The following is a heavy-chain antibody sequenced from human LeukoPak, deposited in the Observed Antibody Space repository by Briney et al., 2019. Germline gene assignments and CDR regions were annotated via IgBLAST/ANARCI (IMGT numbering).Heavy chain of an antibody. J-gene: IGHJ5*02. V-gene: IGHV4-39*07. CDR2: IYYSGST. CDR1: DDSISSNRYF. CDR3: ARVYYYDSSGYSP. Sequence: SETLSLTCTISDDSISSNRYFWAWIRQPPGKGLGWIGSIYYSGSTYYNPSLKSRVTISVDTSKNQFSLKLSSVTAADTAVYYCARVYYYDSSGYSPWGQGTLVTVSS. D-gene: IGHD3-22*01.